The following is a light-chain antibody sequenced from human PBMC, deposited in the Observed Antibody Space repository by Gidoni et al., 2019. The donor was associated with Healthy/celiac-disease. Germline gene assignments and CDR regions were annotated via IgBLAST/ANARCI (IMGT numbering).Light chain of an antibody. CDR3: RQALQTPRT. J-gene: IGKJ3*01. V-gene: IGKV2-28*01. CDR2: LGS. CDR1: QSLLHSNGYNY. Sequence: DIVMTQFPLSLPVTPGEPASISCRSSQSLLHSNGYNYLDWYLQKPGQPPQLLIYLGSNRASGVPDRFSGSGSGTDFTLKISKVEAEDVGVYYCRQALQTPRTFGPXTKVDIK.